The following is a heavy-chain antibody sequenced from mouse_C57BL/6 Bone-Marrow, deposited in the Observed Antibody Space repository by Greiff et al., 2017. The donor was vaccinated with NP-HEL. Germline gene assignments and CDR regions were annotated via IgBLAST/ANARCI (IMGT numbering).Heavy chain of an antibody. D-gene: IGHD2-3*01. CDR3: ATGDDGDY. J-gene: IGHJ2*01. Sequence: QVQLKQSGAELAKPGASVKLSCKASGYTFTSYWMHWVKQRPGQGLEWIGYINPSSGYPKYNQKFKDKATLTADKSSSTAYMQLSSLTYEDSAVYYCATGDDGDYWGQGTTLTVSS. CDR2: INPSSGYP. CDR1: GYTFTSYW. V-gene: IGHV1-7*01.